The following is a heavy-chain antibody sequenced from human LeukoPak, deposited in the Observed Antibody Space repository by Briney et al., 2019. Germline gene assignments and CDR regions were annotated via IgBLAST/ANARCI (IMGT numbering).Heavy chain of an antibody. V-gene: IGHV1-8*01. CDR1: GYTFINYD. Sequence: ASVKVSCKASGYTFINYDINWVRQAAGQGREWMGWMNPNNGRTGYAQKFQGRVTMTRNSSISTAYMELNTLTSDDTAVYYCARGSWITGTTSYYYHMDVWGKGTTVTVSS. J-gene: IGHJ6*03. D-gene: IGHD1-7*01. CDR2: MNPNNGRT. CDR3: ARGSWITGTTSYYYHMDV.